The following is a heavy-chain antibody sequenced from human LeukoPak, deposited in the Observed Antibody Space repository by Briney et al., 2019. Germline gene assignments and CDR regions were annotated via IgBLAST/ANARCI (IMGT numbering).Heavy chain of an antibody. CDR3: ASARRWRYCSGGSCPIDY. CDR2: ISAYNGNT. D-gene: IGHD2-15*01. Sequence: GASVKVSCKASGYTFTSYGISWVRQAPGQGLEWMGWISAYNGNTNYAQKLQGRVTMTTDTSTSTAYMELRSLRSDDTAVYYCASARRWRYCSGGSCPIDYWGQGTLVTVSS. CDR1: GYTFTSYG. J-gene: IGHJ4*02. V-gene: IGHV1-18*01.